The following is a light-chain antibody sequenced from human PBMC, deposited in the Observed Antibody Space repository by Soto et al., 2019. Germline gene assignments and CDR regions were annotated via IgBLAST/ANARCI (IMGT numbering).Light chain of an antibody. Sequence: EIVLTQSPGTLSLSPGERATLSCRASQSVSSSYLAWYQQKPGQAPRLLIYGASSRATGIPDRFSGSGSGTDFPLTIRRLEPEDLAVYYCQHYGSSPPYTIGQGTKLEIK. CDR1: QSVSSSY. CDR2: GAS. J-gene: IGKJ2*01. CDR3: QHYGSSPPYT. V-gene: IGKV3-20*01.